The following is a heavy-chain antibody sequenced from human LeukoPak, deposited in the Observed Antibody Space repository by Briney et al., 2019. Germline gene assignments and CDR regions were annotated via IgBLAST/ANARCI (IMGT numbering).Heavy chain of an antibody. CDR1: GFTFNSYA. CDR3: ARDEAGATDY. Sequence: PGGSLRLSCAASGFTFNSYAMHWIRQAPGKGLEWVTLISYDGNNKFYADSVKGRFSISRDNSKNTLFLQMNCLRAEDTAVYYCARDEAGATDYWGQGTLVTVSS. D-gene: IGHD1-26*01. CDR2: ISYDGNNK. V-gene: IGHV3-30*04. J-gene: IGHJ4*02.